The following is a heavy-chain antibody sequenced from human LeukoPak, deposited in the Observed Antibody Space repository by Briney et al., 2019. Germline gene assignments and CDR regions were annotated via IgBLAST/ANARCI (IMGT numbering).Heavy chain of an antibody. J-gene: IGHJ6*02. V-gene: IGHV3-7*03. CDR3: ARGGGLDV. CDR2: INHNGNVN. CDR1: GLTFSSYW. Sequence: GGSLRLSCAASGLTFSSYWMNWARQAPGKGLEWVASINHNGNVNYYVDSVKGRFTISRDNAKDSLYLQMSNLRAEDTAVYFCARGGGLDVWGQGATVTVSS. D-gene: IGHD3-16*01.